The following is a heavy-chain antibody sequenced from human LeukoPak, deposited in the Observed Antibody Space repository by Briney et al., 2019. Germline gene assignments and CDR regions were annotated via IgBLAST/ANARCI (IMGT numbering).Heavy chain of an antibody. CDR2: INQDGSEK. CDR3: ARETGSYAYFFDY. V-gene: IGHV3-7*01. CDR1: GFTFSDCW. D-gene: IGHD1-26*01. Sequence: GGSLRLSCAASGFTFSDCWMNWVRQAPGKGLEWVANINQDGSEKYYVDSVKGRFTISRDNAKNSLYLQMNSLRSEDTAVYYCARETGSYAYFFDYWGQGTLVTVSS. J-gene: IGHJ4*02.